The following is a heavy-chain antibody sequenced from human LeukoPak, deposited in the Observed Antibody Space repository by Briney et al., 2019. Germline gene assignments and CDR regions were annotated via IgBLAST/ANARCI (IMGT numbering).Heavy chain of an antibody. CDR3: ATAWNLGATFDY. J-gene: IGHJ4*02. Sequence: SETLSLTCTVSGYSISSGYYWGWVRQPPGKGLEWIGSIYHSGSTYYNPSLKSRVTISVDTSKNQFSLKLSSVTAADTAVYYCATAWNLGATFDYWGQGTLVTVSS. D-gene: IGHD1-26*01. V-gene: IGHV4-38-2*02. CDR1: GYSISSGYY. CDR2: IYHSGST.